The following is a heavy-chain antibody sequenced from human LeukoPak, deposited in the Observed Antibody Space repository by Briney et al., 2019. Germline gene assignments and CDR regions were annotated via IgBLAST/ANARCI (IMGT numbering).Heavy chain of an antibody. D-gene: IGHD3-16*01. J-gene: IGHJ6*02. CDR2: IENDGRRT. CDR1: GFILSDYW. V-gene: IGHV3-74*03. Sequence: PGGSLRLSCAPSGFILSDYWMHWVRQGPGEGLVHVSRIENDGRRTVYADSVKGRFTISRDDAKNTMYLQMNSLRGEDTAVYYCVRGGHKLDIETTRYYYGVDVWGQGTTVTVSS. CDR3: VRGGHKLDIETTRYYYGVDV.